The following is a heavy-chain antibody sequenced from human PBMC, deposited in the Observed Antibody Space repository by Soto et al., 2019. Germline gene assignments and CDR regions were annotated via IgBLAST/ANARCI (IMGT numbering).Heavy chain of an antibody. CDR1: GITVRSCR. CDR2: TDIDGSFT. D-gene: IGHD1-26*01. V-gene: IGHV3-74*01. Sequence: WGSLRLSCVGSGITVRSCRMHWVPRTPGQGLVWISHTDIDGSFTTYADSVKGRFTISRDNAKNTLFLQMNSLRAEDTAVYYCVRDDFGLGLDYWGLGTLVTVSS. J-gene: IGHJ4*02. CDR3: VRDDFGLGLDY.